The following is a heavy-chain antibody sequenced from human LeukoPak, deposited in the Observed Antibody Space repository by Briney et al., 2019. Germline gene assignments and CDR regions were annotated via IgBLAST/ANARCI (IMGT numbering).Heavy chain of an antibody. V-gene: IGHV1-46*01. D-gene: IGHD3-10*01. J-gene: IGHJ6*03. CDR2: INPSCGCT. CDR1: GYTFTAYY. CDR3: ARGEGITMVRGVLGYWYYYMDV. Sequence: ASVKVSCKASGYTFTAYYMHWVRQAPGQGLEWMGIINPSCGCTSYAQKFQGRVTMTRDTSTSTVYMELSSLRSEDTAVYYCARGEGITMVRGVLGYWYYYMDVWGKGTTVTVSS.